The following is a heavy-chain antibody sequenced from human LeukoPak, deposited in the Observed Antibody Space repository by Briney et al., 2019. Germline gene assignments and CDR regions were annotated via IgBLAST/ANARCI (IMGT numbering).Heavy chain of an antibody. V-gene: IGHV3-23*01. CDR3: ARDYADYVGCFFFDY. CDR1: GFTFNNYA. CDR2: ISGGGETT. Sequence: GGSLRLSCAASGFTFNNYAMNWVRQAPGKGLEWVSSISGGGETTYYADSARGRFTISRDNSQNTLYLQMNSLRAEDTAVYYCARDYADYVGCFFFDYWGQGTLVTVSS. J-gene: IGHJ4*02. D-gene: IGHD4-17*01.